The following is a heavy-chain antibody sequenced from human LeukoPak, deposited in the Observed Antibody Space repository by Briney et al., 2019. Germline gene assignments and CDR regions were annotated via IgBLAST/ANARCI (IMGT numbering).Heavy chain of an antibody. Sequence: SVKVSCRASGGTFSSYAISWVRQAPGQGLEWMGGIIPIFGTANYAQKFQGRVTITADESTSTAYMELSSLRSEDTAVYYCARGLGCGSRRVYGMDVWGRGTTVTVSS. V-gene: IGHV1-69*13. CDR1: GGTFSSYA. CDR2: IIPIFGTA. J-gene: IGHJ6*02. D-gene: IGHD3-16*01. CDR3: ARGLGCGSRRVYGMDV.